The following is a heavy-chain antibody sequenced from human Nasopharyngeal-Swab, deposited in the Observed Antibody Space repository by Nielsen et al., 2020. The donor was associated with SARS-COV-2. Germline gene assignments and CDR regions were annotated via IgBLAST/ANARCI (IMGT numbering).Heavy chain of an antibody. Sequence: SETLSLTCTVSGGSISSGDYYWSWIRQPPGKGLEWIGYIYYSGSTYYNPSLKSRVTISVGTSKNQFSLKLSSVTAADTAVYYCARVTVTTDAFDIWGQGTMVTVSS. D-gene: IGHD4-17*01. V-gene: IGHV4-30-4*01. CDR3: ARVTVTTDAFDI. J-gene: IGHJ3*02. CDR2: IYYSGST. CDR1: GGSISSGDYY.